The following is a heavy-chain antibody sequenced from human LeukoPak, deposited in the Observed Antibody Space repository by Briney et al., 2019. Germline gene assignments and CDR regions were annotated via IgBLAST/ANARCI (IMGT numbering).Heavy chain of an antibody. CDR3: ARDRITGTNTWFDT. V-gene: IGHV4-38-2*02. D-gene: IGHD1-7*01. CDR2: IFHDGST. CDR1: GSSIRSDYF. Sequence: SETLSLTCAVSGSSIRSDYFWGWIRQSPGRGLEWVASIFHDGSTYYNPSLKSRVTISVDTSMNQFSLKLRSVTAADTAIYYCARDRITGTNTWFDTWGQGALITVSS. J-gene: IGHJ5*02.